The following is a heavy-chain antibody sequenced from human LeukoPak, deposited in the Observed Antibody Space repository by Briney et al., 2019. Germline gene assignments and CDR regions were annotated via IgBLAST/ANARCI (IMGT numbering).Heavy chain of an antibody. CDR3: ARGGEGYYYGSRSNWFDP. Sequence: ASVKVSCKASGYTFTSYDINWVRQATGQGLEWMGWMNPNSGNTGYAQKFQGRVTMTRNTSISTAYMELSSLRSEDTAVYYCARGGEGYYYGSRSNWFDPWGQGTLVTVSS. V-gene: IGHV1-8*01. J-gene: IGHJ5*02. CDR2: MNPNSGNT. D-gene: IGHD3-22*01. CDR1: GYTFTSYD.